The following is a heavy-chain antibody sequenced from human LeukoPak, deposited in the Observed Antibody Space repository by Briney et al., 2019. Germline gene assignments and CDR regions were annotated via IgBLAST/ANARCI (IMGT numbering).Heavy chain of an antibody. Sequence: PGRSLRLSCAASGFTFSSYGMHWVRQAPGKGLEWVAVIWYDGSNKYYADSVKGRFTISRDNSKNTLYLQMNSLRAEDTAVYYCASFTGQNYDMDVWGQGTTVTVSS. J-gene: IGHJ6*02. CDR3: ASFTGQNYDMDV. V-gene: IGHV3-33*01. CDR2: IWYDGSNK. D-gene: IGHD1-14*01. CDR1: GFTFSSYG.